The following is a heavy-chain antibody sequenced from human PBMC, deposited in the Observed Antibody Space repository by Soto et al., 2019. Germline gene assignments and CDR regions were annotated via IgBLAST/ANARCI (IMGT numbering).Heavy chain of an antibody. CDR1: GYTFTSYY. D-gene: IGHD2-2*01. CDR2: INPSGGST. Sequence: ASVKVSCKASGYTFTSYYMHLVRQAPRQGLEWMGIINPSGGSTSYAQKFQGRVTMTRDTSTSIVYMELSSLRSEDTAVYYCARDARRIVVVPAAMYKTSYYYYYMDVWGKGTTVTVSS. V-gene: IGHV1-46*03. CDR3: ARDARRIVVVPAAMYKTSYYYYYMDV. J-gene: IGHJ6*03.